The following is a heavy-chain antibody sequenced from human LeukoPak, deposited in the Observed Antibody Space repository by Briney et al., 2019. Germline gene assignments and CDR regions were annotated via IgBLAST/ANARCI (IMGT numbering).Heavy chain of an antibody. D-gene: IGHD2-15*01. J-gene: IGHJ4*02. CDR2: ISPYNGNT. V-gene: IGHV1-18*01. CDR3: ARDRAVVVAATDY. Sequence: ASVKVSCMASGYTFTTYGISWVRQAPGQGLEWMGWISPYNGNTNYAQKLQGRVTVTTDTSTSTAYMELRSLRSDDTAVYYCARDRAVVVAATDYWGQGTLVTVSS. CDR1: GYTFTTYG.